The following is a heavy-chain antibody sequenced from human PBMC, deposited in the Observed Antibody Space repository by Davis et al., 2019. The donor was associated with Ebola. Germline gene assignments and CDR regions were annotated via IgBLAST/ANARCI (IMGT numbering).Heavy chain of an antibody. CDR1: GFTFSSYV. V-gene: IGHV3-23*01. CDR2: ISGGGGTI. Sequence: GESLKISCAPSGFTFSSYVMSWVRQAPGKGLEWVSSISGGGGTIYYADSVKGRFTISRDNSKNTLYLQMNSLRAEDTAVYYCAQSDYCSSTTCPSRYWGQGILVPVSS. J-gene: IGHJ4*02. D-gene: IGHD2-2*01. CDR3: AQSDYCSSTTCPSRY.